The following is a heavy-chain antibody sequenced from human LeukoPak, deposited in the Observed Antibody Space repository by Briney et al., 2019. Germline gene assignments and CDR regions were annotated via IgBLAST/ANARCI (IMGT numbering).Heavy chain of an antibody. J-gene: IGHJ4*02. V-gene: IGHV1-46*01. CDR1: GYTFTSYY. CDR2: INPSGGST. D-gene: IGHD3-10*01. Sequence: ASVKVSCKASGYTFTSYYMHWVRQAPGQGLEWMGIINPSGGSTSYAQKFQGRVTMTRDTSTSTVYMELSSLRSEDTAVYCCARAQGSGSYYLTKAFDYWGQGTLVTVSS. CDR3: ARAQGSGSYYLTKAFDY.